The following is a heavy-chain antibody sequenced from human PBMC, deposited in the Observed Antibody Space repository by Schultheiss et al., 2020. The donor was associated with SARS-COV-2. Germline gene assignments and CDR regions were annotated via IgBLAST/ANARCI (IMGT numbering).Heavy chain of an antibody. CDR1: GGTFSSYA. J-gene: IGHJ6*02. Sequence: SVKVSCKASGGTFSSYAISWVRQAPGQGLEWMGGIIPIFGTANYAQKFQGRVTITADESTSTAYMELSSLRSEDTAVYYCARSYILGGMDLYYYGMDVWGQGTTVTVSS. CDR2: IIPIFGTA. D-gene: IGHD3-16*01. V-gene: IGHV1-69*13. CDR3: ARSYILGGMDLYYYGMDV.